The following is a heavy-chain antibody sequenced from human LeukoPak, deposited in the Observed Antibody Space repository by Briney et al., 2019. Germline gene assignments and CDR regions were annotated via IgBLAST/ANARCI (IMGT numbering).Heavy chain of an antibody. CDR2: ISWNSGNI. Sequence: GRSLRLSCAASGFTFDDHAMHWVRQAPGKGLEWVSGISWNSGNIGYADSVKGRSTISRDNAENSLYLQMNSLRAEDTALYYCAKGGAAAGTPSYSFDYWGQGTLVTVSP. CDR3: AKGGAAAGTPSYSFDY. V-gene: IGHV3-9*01. J-gene: IGHJ4*02. D-gene: IGHD6-13*01. CDR1: GFTFDDHA.